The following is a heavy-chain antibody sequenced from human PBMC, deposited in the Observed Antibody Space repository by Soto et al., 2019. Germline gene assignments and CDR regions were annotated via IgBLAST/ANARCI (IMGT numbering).Heavy chain of an antibody. Sequence: QVQLVESGGGVVQPGRSLRLSCAASGFTFNNYAMYWFRQAPGKGLEWMAVISDDGINTYYADSVKGRFTISRDNSKNTLYLQMNSLRPEDTAVYYCARGMITFGGYWGQGTLVTVSS. CDR1: GFTFNNYA. J-gene: IGHJ4*02. CDR2: ISDDGINT. D-gene: IGHD3-16*01. CDR3: ARGMITFGGY. V-gene: IGHV3-30-3*01.